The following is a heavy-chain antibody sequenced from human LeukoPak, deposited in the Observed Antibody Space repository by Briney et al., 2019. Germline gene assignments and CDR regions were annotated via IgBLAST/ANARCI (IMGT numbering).Heavy chain of an antibody. Sequence: SETLSLTCAVSGGSFSGYYWSWIRQPPGKGLEWIGEINHSGSSNYNPSLKSRATISVDTSRNQFSLKLSSVTAADTAVYYCARVAERNWFDPWGQGTLVTVSS. J-gene: IGHJ5*02. V-gene: IGHV4-34*01. CDR3: ARVAERNWFDP. CDR1: GGSFSGYY. D-gene: IGHD1-14*01. CDR2: INHSGSS.